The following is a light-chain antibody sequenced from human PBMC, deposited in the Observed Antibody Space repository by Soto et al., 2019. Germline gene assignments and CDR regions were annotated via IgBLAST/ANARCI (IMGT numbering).Light chain of an antibody. Sequence: QSALTQPASVSGSPGQSITISCTGTSSDIGDYDYVSWYQHLPGKAPKLLIFDVTHRPSGVSDRFSGSKSGTSASLAISRLQSEDEADYFCAAWDDSLHGPVFGGGTKLTVL. CDR3: AAWDDSLHGPV. CDR1: SSDIGDYDY. J-gene: IGLJ2*01. CDR2: DVT. V-gene: IGLV2-14*01.